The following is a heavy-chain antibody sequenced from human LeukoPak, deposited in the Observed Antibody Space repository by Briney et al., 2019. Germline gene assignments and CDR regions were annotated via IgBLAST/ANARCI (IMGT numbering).Heavy chain of an antibody. CDR3: ARYTSGWFMQDY. J-gene: IGHJ4*02. V-gene: IGHV5-51*01. CDR2: IYPADSDT. CDR1: GYSFTNYW. Sequence: GESLKISCKGSGYSFTNYWIAWVRQMPGKGLEWMGIIYPADSDTRYSPFFQGQVTISADKSISTAYLQWSSLKASDTAIYYCARYTSGWFMQDYWGQGTLVTVSS. D-gene: IGHD6-19*01.